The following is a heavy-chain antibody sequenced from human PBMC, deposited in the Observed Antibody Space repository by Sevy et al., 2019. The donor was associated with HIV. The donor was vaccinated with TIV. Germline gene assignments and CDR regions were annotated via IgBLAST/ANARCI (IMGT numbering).Heavy chain of an antibody. Sequence: ASVKVSCKASGYTFSDYYIHWVRQAPGQGLEWMGRINHKSGGTNYAQKFQGRVTMTRNTSIRTVYMELNRLTSDATAIYYCAGNTNSLYSGYDRPVADYWGQGTLVTVSS. D-gene: IGHD5-12*01. J-gene: IGHJ4*02. V-gene: IGHV1-2*06. CDR3: AGNTNSLYSGYDRPVADY. CDR2: INHKSGGT. CDR1: GYTFSDYY.